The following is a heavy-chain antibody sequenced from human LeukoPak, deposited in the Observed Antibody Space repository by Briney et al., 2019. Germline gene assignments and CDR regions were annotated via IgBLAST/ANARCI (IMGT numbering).Heavy chain of an antibody. V-gene: IGHV1-46*01. CDR1: GYTFTSYY. CDR3: ARVRRDYYDSSGYPTPGDAFDI. Sequence: ASVKVSCKASGYTFTSYYMHWVRQAPGQGLEWMGIINPSGGSTSYAQKFQGRVTMTRDMSTSTVYMELSSLRSEDTAVYYCARVRRDYYDSSGYPTPGDAFDIWGQGTMVTVSS. CDR2: INPSGGST. J-gene: IGHJ3*02. D-gene: IGHD3-22*01.